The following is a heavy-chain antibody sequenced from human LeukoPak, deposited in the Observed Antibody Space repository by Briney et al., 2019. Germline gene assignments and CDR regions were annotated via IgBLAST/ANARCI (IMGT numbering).Heavy chain of an antibody. CDR2: ITGSSTYI. V-gene: IGHV3-21*01. J-gene: IGHJ4*02. D-gene: IGHD6-13*01. Sequence: GGSLRLSCVASGFTFTSYTMTWVRQAPGKGLEWVSSITGSSTYIYYSDSLRGRFTISRDNAKNSVYLQMNSLRAEDTAVYYCARGGISSSWGYWGQGTLVTVSS. CDR1: GFTFTSYT. CDR3: ARGGISSSWGY.